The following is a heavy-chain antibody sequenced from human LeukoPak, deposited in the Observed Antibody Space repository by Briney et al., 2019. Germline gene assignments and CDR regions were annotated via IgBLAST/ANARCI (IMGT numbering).Heavy chain of an antibody. CDR1: GFTLRNYA. D-gene: IGHD2-15*01. CDR2: IAGSGGGT. CDR3: AKALTGEDYGMDV. V-gene: IGHV3-23*01. J-gene: IGHJ6*02. Sequence: TGGSLTLSCAASGFTLRNYAMSWVRQAPGKGLEWVSVIAGSGGGTYYADSVKGRFTISRDTSKNTLYLQVNSLRAEDTAVYYCAKALTGEDYGMDVWGQGTTVTVSS.